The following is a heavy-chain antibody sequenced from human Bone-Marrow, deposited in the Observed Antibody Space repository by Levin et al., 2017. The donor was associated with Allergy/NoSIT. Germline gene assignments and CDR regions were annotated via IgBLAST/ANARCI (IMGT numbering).Heavy chain of an antibody. CDR2: IWHDGSNK. CDR3: ATWADGYNYFDQ. Sequence: GGSLRLSCAASGFSFSSYGMHWVRQAPGRGLEWVALIWHDGSNKNYADSGKGRFAISRDNSKNTLYLQMNDLRAEDTAIYYCATWADGYNYFDQWGQGTLVTVSS. D-gene: IGHD5-24*01. J-gene: IGHJ4*02. V-gene: IGHV3-33*01. CDR1: GFSFSSYG.